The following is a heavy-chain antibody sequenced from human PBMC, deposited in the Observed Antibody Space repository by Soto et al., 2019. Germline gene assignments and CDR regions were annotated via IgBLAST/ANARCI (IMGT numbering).Heavy chain of an antibody. CDR1: GYTFTSYG. CDR2: ISAYNGNT. J-gene: IGHJ4*02. CDR3: ARTHYDILTGHHSFDY. V-gene: IGHV1-18*01. D-gene: IGHD3-9*01. Sequence: ASVKVSCKASGYTFTSYGISWVRQAPGQGLEWMGWISAYNGNTNYAQKLQGRVTMTTDTSTSTAYMELRSLRSDDTAVYYCARTHYDILTGHHSFDYWGQGTVVTVSS.